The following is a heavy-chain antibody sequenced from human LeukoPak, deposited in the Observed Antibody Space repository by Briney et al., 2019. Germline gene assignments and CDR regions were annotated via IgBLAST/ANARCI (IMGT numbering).Heavy chain of an antibody. V-gene: IGHV4-34*01. CDR3: ARGLGYCTNGVCYGDY. J-gene: IGHJ4*02. CDR1: GGSFSGYY. D-gene: IGHD2-8*01. CDR2: INHSGST. Sequence: PSETLSLTCAVYGGSFSGYYWSWIRQPPGKGREWIGEINHSGSTNYNPSLKSRVTISVDTSKNQFPLKLSSVTTADTAVYYCARGLGYCTNGVCYGDYWGQGTLVTVSS.